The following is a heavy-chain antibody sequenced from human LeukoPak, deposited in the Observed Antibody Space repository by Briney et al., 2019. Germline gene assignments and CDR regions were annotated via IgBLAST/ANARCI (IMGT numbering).Heavy chain of an antibody. J-gene: IGHJ4*02. D-gene: IGHD2-15*01. CDR3: ARAYCSGGSCYSGFDY. CDR2: IYSSGST. V-gene: IGHV4-4*07. Sequence: SETLSLTCTVSGGSISSYYWSWIRQPAGKGLDWIGRIYSSGSTNYNPSLKSRVTMSVDTSKNQFSLKLSSVTAADAAVYYCARAYCSGGSCYSGFDYWGQGTLVTVSS. CDR1: GGSISSYY.